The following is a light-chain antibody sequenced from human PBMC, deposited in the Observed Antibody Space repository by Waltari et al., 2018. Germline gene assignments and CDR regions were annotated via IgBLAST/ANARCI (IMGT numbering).Light chain of an antibody. V-gene: IGKV2-28*01. CDR1: QSLLHSNGYNY. Sequence: DIVMSQSPLSLPVTPGEPASISCRSSQSLLHSNGYNYLDWYLQKPGQSPQLLIYLGSNRASGVPDRFSFSGSGTEFTLKISRVEAEDVGIYYCMQALQTPYTFGQGTKLET. CDR3: MQALQTPYT. J-gene: IGKJ2*01. CDR2: LGS.